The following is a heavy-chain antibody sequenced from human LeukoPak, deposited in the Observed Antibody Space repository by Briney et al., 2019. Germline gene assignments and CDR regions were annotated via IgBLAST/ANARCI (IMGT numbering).Heavy chain of an antibody. J-gene: IGHJ3*02. Sequence: PSETLSLTCTVSGGSISSGGYYWSWIRQHPGKGLEWIGYIYYSGSTYYNPSLKSRVTISVDTSKNQFSLKLSSVTAADTAVYYCASSADYYDSSSHAFDIWGQGTMVTVSS. CDR3: ASSADYYDSSSHAFDI. CDR1: GGSISSGGYY. V-gene: IGHV4-31*03. CDR2: IYYSGST. D-gene: IGHD3-22*01.